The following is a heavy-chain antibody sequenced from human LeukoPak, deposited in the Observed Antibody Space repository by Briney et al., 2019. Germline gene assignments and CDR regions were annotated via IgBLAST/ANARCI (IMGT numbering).Heavy chain of an antibody. CDR1: GGTFSSYA. Sequence: GGSVKVSCKASGGTFSSYAISWVRQAPGQGLEWMGRIIPILGIANYAQKFQGRVTITADKSTSTAYMELSSLRSEDTAVYYCAKSGSYSMGFDYWGQGTLVTVSS. V-gene: IGHV1-69*04. D-gene: IGHD1-26*01. CDR2: IIPILGIA. CDR3: AKSGSYSMGFDY. J-gene: IGHJ4*02.